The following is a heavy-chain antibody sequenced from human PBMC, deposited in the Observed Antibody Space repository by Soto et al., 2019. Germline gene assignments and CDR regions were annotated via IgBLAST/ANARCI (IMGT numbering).Heavy chain of an antibody. D-gene: IGHD6-6*01. J-gene: IGHJ6*02. CDR1: GYSFTSYW. CDR3: ARPSYSTSRYYGLDV. V-gene: IGHV5-10-1*04. Sequence: PGESLKISCKGSGYSFTSYWISWVRQMPGKGLEWMGRIDPSDSYTNYSPSFQGQVTISADKSISTAYLQWSSLKASDTAMYYCARPSYSTSRYYGLDVWGQGTTVTVSS. CDR2: IDPSDSYT.